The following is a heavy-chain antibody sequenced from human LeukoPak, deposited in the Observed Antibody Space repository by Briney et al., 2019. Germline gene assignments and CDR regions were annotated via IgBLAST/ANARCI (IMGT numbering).Heavy chain of an antibody. Sequence: SETLSLTCAVYGGSFSGYYWSWIRQPPGKGLEWIGEINHSGSTNYNPSLKSRVTISVDTSKNQFSLKLRSVTAADTAVYYCARSRSLYDSSGYYFPDWGQGTLVTVSS. CDR1: GGSFSGYY. CDR3: ARSRSLYDSSGYYFPD. CDR2: INHSGST. V-gene: IGHV4-34*01. J-gene: IGHJ4*02. D-gene: IGHD3-22*01.